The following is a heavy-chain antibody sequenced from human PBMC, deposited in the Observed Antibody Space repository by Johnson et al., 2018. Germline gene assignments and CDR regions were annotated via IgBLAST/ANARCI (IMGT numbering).Heavy chain of an antibody. Sequence: VQLLESGGGVVQPGRSLRLSCAASGFTFSSYGMHWVRQAPGKGLEWVAVISYDGSNKYYADSVKGRFTISRDNSKNTLYLQMNSLRAEDTAVYYCAKDLEVDYYGSGSDYYYYYGMDVWGQGTTVTVSS. CDR2: ISYDGSNK. CDR3: AKDLEVDYYGSGSDYYYYYGMDV. CDR1: GFTFSSYG. V-gene: IGHV3-33*05. D-gene: IGHD3-10*01. J-gene: IGHJ6*02.